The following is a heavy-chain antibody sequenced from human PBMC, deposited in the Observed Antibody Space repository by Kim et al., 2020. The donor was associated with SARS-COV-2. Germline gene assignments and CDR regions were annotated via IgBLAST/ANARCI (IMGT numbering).Heavy chain of an antibody. V-gene: IGHV1-18*01. D-gene: IGHD4-17*01. J-gene: IGHJ5*02. Sequence: AQKRQGRVTMTTDTSTSTAYMELRSLRSDDTAVYYCARDYGDYEHWFDAWGQGTLVTVSS. CDR3: ARDYGDYEHWFDA.